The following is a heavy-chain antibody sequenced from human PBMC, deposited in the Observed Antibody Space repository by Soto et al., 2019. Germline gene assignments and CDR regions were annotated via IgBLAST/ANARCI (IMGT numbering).Heavy chain of an antibody. CDR1: GFTVSSSY. CDR2: MYAGGTT. Sequence: PGGSLRLSCAASGFTVSSSYMTWVRHVPGKGLEWVSVMYAGGTTYYANSVKGRFTFSRDNSKNMMYLQMNNLRAEDTAMYYCARGPYDYVWGSDPPHFDYWGQGTLVTVSS. D-gene: IGHD3-16*02. V-gene: IGHV3-66*01. CDR3: ARGPYDYVWGSDPPHFDY. J-gene: IGHJ4*02.